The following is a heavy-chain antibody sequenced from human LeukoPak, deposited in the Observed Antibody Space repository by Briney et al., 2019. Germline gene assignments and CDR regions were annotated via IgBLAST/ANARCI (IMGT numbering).Heavy chain of an antibody. V-gene: IGHV4-39*07. CDR1: GGSISSSSYY. CDR2: IHPSGST. D-gene: IGHD6-19*01. J-gene: IGHJ4*02. CDR3: ARDGGSGWYDY. Sequence: SETLSLTCTVSGGSISSSSYYWGWIRQPPGKGLEWIGRIHPSGSTNYNPSLKNRVTVSLDTSKNQFSLKLSSVTAADTAVYYCARDGGSGWYDYWGQGTLVTVSS.